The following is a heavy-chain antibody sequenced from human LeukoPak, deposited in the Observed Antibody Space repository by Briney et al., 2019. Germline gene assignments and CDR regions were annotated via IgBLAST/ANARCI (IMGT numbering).Heavy chain of an antibody. CDR2: INHSGST. Sequence: PSETLSLTCAVYGGSFSGYYWSWIRQPPGKGLEWIGEINHSGSTNYNPSLKSRVTISVDTSKNQFSLKLSSVTAADTAVYYCAGSSSGPLDYWGQGTLVTVSS. J-gene: IGHJ4*02. CDR3: AGSSSGPLDY. CDR1: GGSFSGYY. V-gene: IGHV4-34*01.